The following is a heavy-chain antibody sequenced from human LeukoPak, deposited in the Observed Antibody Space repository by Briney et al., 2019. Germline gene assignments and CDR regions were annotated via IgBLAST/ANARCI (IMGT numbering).Heavy chain of an antibody. CDR2: ISSSSSYI. Sequence: GGSLRLSCAASGFTFSSYSMNWVRQAPGKGLEWVSSISSSSSYIYYADSVKGRFTISRDNAKNSLYLQMNSLRAEDTAVYYCARDFSSVYPRXIDYWGQGTLVTVSS. D-gene: IGHD5/OR15-5a*01. V-gene: IGHV3-21*01. CDR3: ARDFSSVYPRXIDY. CDR1: GFTFSSYS. J-gene: IGHJ4*02.